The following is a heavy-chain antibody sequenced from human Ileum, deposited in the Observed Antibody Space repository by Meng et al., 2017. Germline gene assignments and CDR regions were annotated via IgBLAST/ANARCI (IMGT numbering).Heavy chain of an antibody. CDR2: ISYDGSNK. Sequence: GASLKISCAASGFTFSSYAMHWVRQAPGKGLEWVAVISYDGSNKYYADSVKGRFSISRVNAKNSLYLQMNSLRAEDTAVYYCARDTGINGDGMDVWGQGTTVTVSS. V-gene: IGHV3-30*04. J-gene: IGHJ6*02. D-gene: IGHD2-8*01. CDR3: ARDTGINGDGMDV. CDR1: GFTFSSYA.